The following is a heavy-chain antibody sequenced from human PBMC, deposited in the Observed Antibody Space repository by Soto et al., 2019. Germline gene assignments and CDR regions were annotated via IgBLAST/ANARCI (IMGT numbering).Heavy chain of an antibody. J-gene: IGHJ4*02. CDR1: GGSISSSNW. CDR3: AREIESYHSGGYYSYYFDS. D-gene: IGHD3-22*01. CDR2: IYHSGST. Sequence: PSETLSLTCAVSGGSISSSNWWSWVRQPPGKGLEWIGEIYHSGSTNYNPSLKSRVTISVDKSKNQFSLKLSSVTAADTAVYFCAREIESYHSGGYYSYYFDSWGQGTQVTVSS. V-gene: IGHV4-4*02.